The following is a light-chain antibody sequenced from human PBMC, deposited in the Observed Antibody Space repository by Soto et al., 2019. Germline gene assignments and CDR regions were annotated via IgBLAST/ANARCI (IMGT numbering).Light chain of an antibody. Sequence: DIQMTQSPSTLSASVGDRVTITCRASQSISSWLAWYQQKPGKAPNLLIYKASYLESGVPSRFSGSGSGTEFTPTISNPQPYEFATLYCQKENSYPCTFGQGTKLEIK. CDR3: QKENSYPCT. J-gene: IGKJ2*02. CDR1: QSISSW. CDR2: KAS. V-gene: IGKV1-5*03.